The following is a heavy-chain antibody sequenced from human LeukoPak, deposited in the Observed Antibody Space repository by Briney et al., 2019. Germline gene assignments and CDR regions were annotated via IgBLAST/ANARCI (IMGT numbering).Heavy chain of an antibody. J-gene: IGHJ6*02. Sequence: SETLSLTCTVSGGSISSYYWSWIRQPPGKGLEWIGYIYYSGSTNYNPSLKSRVTISVDTSKNQFSLKLSSVTAADTAVYYCARGLTGGNGMDVWGQGTTVTVSS. CDR1: GGSISSYY. D-gene: IGHD1-14*01. CDR2: IYYSGST. CDR3: ARGLTGGNGMDV. V-gene: IGHV4-59*01.